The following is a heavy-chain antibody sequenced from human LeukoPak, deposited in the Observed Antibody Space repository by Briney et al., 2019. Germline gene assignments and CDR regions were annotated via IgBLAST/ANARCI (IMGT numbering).Heavy chain of an antibody. Sequence: SETLSLTCTVSGGSISSYYWSWIRQPAGKGLEWIGRIYTSGSTNYNPSLKSRVTMSVDTSKNQFSLKLNSVTAADTAVYYCARGPHIAARRGEFDYWGQGTLVTVSS. D-gene: IGHD6-6*01. CDR2: IYTSGST. V-gene: IGHV4-4*07. J-gene: IGHJ4*02. CDR1: GGSISSYY. CDR3: ARGPHIAARRGEFDY.